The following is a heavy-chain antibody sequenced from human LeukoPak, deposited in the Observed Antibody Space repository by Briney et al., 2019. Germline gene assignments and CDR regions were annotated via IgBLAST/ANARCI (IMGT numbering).Heavy chain of an antibody. CDR2: IYPGDSDT. CDR1: GYSFTSYW. V-gene: IGHV5-51*01. CDR3: ARQLELDSSSWYPYYFVY. Sequence: GESLKISCKGSGYSFTSYWIGWVRQMPGKGLEWMGIIYPGDSDTRYSPSFQGQVTISADKSISTAYLQWSSLKASDTAMYYCARQLELDSSSWYPYYFVYWGQGTLVTVSS. J-gene: IGHJ4*02. D-gene: IGHD6-13*01.